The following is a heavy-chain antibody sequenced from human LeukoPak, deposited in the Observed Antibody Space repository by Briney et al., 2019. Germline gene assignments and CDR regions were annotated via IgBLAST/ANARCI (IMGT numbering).Heavy chain of an antibody. V-gene: IGHV3-48*01. CDR1: GFTFSSYS. D-gene: IGHD4-17*01. CDR3: ARDLTTVTTPGY. Sequence: GGSLRPSCTASGFTFSSYSMNWIRQAPGKGLEWISYISSSSTTISYADSVKGRFTISRDNAKNSLFLQMNSLRAEDTALYYCARDLTTVTTPGYWGQGTLVTVSS. CDR2: ISSSSTTI. J-gene: IGHJ4*02.